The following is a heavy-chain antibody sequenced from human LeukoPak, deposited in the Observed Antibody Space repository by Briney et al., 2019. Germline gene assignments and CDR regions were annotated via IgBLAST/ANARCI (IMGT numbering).Heavy chain of an antibody. CDR3: ASAGGD. D-gene: IGHD3-10*01. J-gene: IGHJ4*02. CDR2: ISWNSGSI. CDR1: VFTFDEYA. Sequence: GRSLRLSCAASVFTFDEYAMHWVRQAPGKGLEWVSGISWNSGSIGYADSVKGRFTISRDNAKNSLYLQMNSLRAEDTALYCCASAGGDWGQGTLVTVSS. V-gene: IGHV3-9*01.